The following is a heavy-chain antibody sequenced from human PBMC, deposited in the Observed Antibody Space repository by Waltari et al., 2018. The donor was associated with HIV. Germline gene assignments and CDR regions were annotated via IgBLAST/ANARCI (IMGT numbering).Heavy chain of an antibody. CDR3: ARDYLPDYGGRAGGMDV. CDR1: GFTVSSNY. D-gene: IGHD2-15*01. Sequence: EVQLVETGGGLIQPGGSLRLSCAASGFTVSSNYMSWVRQAPGKGLGWGSVIYSRGSTIYADSGKGRFTNPREHSKNPLDPQMNRLGAQETAVYYCARDYLPDYGGRAGGMDVWGQGTTVTVSS. J-gene: IGHJ6*02. CDR2: IYSRGST. V-gene: IGHV3-53*02.